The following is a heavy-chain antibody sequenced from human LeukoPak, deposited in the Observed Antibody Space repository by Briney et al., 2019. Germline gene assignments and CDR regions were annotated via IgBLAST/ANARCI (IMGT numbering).Heavy chain of an antibody. J-gene: IGHJ3*02. CDR1: GFTFSSYS. D-gene: IGHD3-10*01. CDR3: ASSGRRGAAAFDI. CDR2: ISSSSSTI. V-gene: IGHV3-48*01. Sequence: GGSLRLSCAASGFTFSSYSMNWVRQAPGKGLEWVSYISSSSSTIYYADSVKGRFTISRDNAKNSLYLQMNSLRAEDTAVYYCASSGRRGAAAFDIWGQGTMVTASS.